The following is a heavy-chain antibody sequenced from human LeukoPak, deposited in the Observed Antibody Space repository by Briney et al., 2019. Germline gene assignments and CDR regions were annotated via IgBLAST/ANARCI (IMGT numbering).Heavy chain of an antibody. V-gene: IGHV4-38-2*01. CDR1: GYSISSGYY. D-gene: IGHD6-19*01. Sequence: SETLSLTCAVSGYSISSGYYWGWIRQPPGKGLEWIGSIYHSGSTYYNPSLKSRVTISVDTSKNQFSLKLSSVTAADTAVYYCARVGVSGWYVSDHWGQGTLVTVSS. CDR3: ARVGVSGWYVSDH. J-gene: IGHJ4*02. CDR2: IYHSGST.